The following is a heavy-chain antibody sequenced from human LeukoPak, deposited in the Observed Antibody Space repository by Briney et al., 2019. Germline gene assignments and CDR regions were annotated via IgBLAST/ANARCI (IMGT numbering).Heavy chain of an antibody. CDR3: AKRGIAVAGTPFDY. D-gene: IGHD6-19*01. CDR1: GFTVSSNY. CDR2: ISGSGGST. J-gene: IGHJ4*02. Sequence: GGSLRLSCAASGFTVSSNYMSWVRQATGKGLEWVSAISGSGGSTYYADSVKGRFTISRDNSKNTLYLQMNSLRAEDTAVYYCAKRGIAVAGTPFDYWGQGTLVSVSA. V-gene: IGHV3-23*01.